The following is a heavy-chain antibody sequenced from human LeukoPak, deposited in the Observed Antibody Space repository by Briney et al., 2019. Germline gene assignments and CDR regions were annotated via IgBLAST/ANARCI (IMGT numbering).Heavy chain of an antibody. CDR1: GGSFSAYY. CDR3: ARGPRAGYDSSGYYYL. D-gene: IGHD3-22*01. CDR2: INHSGTT. Sequence: SETLSLTCAVYGGSFSAYYWSWIRQPPGKGLEWIGEINHSGTTNYNLSLKSRVTISVDTSKNQFSLRLNSVTAADTAVYYCARGPRAGYDSSGYYYLWGQGTLVTVSS. J-gene: IGHJ5*02. V-gene: IGHV4-34*01.